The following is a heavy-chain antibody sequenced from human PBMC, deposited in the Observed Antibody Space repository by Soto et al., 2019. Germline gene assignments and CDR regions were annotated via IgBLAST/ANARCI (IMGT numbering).Heavy chain of an antibody. Sequence: QVQLQESGPGLVKPSETLSLTGTVSGGSISSYYWSWIRQPPGKGLEWIGYIYYSGSTNYNPSLKSRVTISVDTSKNQFSLKLSSVTAADTAVYYCARGYGDYVSDYWGQGTLVTVSS. V-gene: IGHV4-59*01. CDR1: GGSISSYY. CDR3: ARGYGDYVSDY. D-gene: IGHD4-17*01. J-gene: IGHJ4*02. CDR2: IYYSGST.